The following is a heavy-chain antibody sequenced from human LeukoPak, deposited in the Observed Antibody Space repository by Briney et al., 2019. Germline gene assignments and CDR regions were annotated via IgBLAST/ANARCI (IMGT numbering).Heavy chain of an antibody. Sequence: GASVKVSCKTSGYTFTGYYIHWVRQAPGQGLEWMGWINPNSGGTNYAQKFQGRVIMTRDTSISTAYMELSRLRSDDTAVYYCASLTPDLFRSPQDPGYYGMDVWGQGTTVTVSS. D-gene: IGHD1-14*01. CDR1: GYTFTGYY. CDR3: ASLTPDLFRSPQDPGYYGMDV. CDR2: INPNSGGT. V-gene: IGHV1-2*02. J-gene: IGHJ6*02.